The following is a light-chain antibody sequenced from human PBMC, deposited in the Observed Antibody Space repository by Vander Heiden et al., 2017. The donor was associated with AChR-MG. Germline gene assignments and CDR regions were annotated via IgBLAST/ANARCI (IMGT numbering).Light chain of an antibody. CDR3: QSYDSSLSVVV. CDR1: SSNIGAGFD. V-gene: IGLV1-40*01. Sequence: QSVLTQPPSVSGAPGQTVTISCTGSSSNIGAGFDVHWYQQVLGTAPKPLRPRNSNRPSGVPDRFSGSKSGTSASLAITGLQAEDEADYYCQSYDSSLSVVVFGGGTKLTVL. J-gene: IGLJ2*01. CDR2: RNS.